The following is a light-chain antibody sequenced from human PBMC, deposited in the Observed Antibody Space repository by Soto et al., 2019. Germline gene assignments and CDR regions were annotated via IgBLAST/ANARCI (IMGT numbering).Light chain of an antibody. CDR1: QNLHSF. J-gene: IGKJ5*01. Sequence: EVGLKQSAGALSLSPGERATLSCRASQNLHSFLNWYQQRPGQAPRPLIYDGSTRAAGVPDRISGDGSGTDYTLTISSLEPEDCAVYYCQQRTRWPMTFGQGTRLEI. CDR2: DGS. CDR3: QQRTRWPMT. V-gene: IGKV3-11*01.